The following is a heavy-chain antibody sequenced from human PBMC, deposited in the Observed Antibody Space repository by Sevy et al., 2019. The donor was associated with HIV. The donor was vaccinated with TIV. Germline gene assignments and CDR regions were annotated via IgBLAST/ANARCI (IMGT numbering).Heavy chain of an antibody. CDR3: AKWDADRHGFFDY. CDR1: GFTFSSYN. Sequence: GGSLRLSCVASGFTFSSYNMNWVRQAPGKGLEWVSSISSTSSYVYHADSVKGRFTISRDNAKNSLYLQMNSLRAEDTAVYYCAKWDADRHGFFDYWGQGTLVTVSS. J-gene: IGHJ4*02. CDR2: ISSTSSYV. V-gene: IGHV3-21*06. D-gene: IGHD1-26*01.